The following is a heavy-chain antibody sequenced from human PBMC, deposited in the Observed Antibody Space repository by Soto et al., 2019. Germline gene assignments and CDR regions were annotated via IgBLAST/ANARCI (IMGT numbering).Heavy chain of an antibody. J-gene: IGHJ4*02. V-gene: IGHV4-59*01. Sequence: TSETLSLTCTVSGGSISSYYWSWIRQPPGKGLEWIGYIYYSGSTNYNPSLKSRVTISVDTSKNQFSLKLSSVTAADTAVYYCARGGRGSSSSGVVDYWGQGTLVTVSS. CDR3: ARGGRGSSSSGVVDY. CDR2: IYYSGST. D-gene: IGHD6-6*01. CDR1: GGSISSYY.